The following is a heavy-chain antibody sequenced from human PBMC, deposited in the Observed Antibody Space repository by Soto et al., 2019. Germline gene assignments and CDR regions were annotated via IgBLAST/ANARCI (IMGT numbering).Heavy chain of an antibody. CDR1: GYPFSSHG. V-gene: IGHV1-18*04. D-gene: IGHD3-10*01. CDR2: ISIYNGNT. Sequence: HVQLVQSGAEVKMPVSSVTVSCKASGYPFSSHGFTWVRQAPGQGLEWMGWISIYNGNTHYAQKLQRRLTLTTDESTSTAYLELTRLTSDDTDVYYCARSPMAPEPVDHWGQGTLVTGSS. CDR3: ARSPMAPEPVDH. J-gene: IGHJ4*02.